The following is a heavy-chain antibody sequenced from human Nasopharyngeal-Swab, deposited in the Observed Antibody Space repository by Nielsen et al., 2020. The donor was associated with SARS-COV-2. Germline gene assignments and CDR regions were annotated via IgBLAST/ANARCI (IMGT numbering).Heavy chain of an antibody. Sequence: GESLKISCAASGFTFSSYGMHWVRQAPGKGLEWVAVIWYDGSNKYCADSVKGRFTISRDNSKNTLYLQMNSLRAEDTAVYYCARFSDSGSYPGYWGQGTLVTVSS. CDR3: ARFSDSGSYPGY. J-gene: IGHJ4*02. D-gene: IGHD1-26*01. CDR2: IWYDGSNK. CDR1: GFTFSSYG. V-gene: IGHV3-33*01.